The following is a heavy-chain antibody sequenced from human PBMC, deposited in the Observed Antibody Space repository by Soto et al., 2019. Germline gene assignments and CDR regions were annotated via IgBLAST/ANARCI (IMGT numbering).Heavy chain of an antibody. V-gene: IGHV1-18*01. D-gene: IGHD5-12*01. CDR1: GYTFTSYG. CDR2: ISPYNGNT. J-gene: IGHJ4*02. Sequence: ASVKVSCKASGYTFTSYGISWVRQAPGQGLEWMGWISPYNGNTNYAQKLQGRVAMTTDTSTSTAYMELRSLRSDDTAVYYCARDEEWLRLFEYWGQGTLVTVSS. CDR3: ARDEEWLRLFEY.